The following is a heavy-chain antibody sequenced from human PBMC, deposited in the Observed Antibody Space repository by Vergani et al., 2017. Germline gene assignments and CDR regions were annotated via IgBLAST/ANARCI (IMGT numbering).Heavy chain of an antibody. Sequence: QVQLQQWGAGLLKPSETLSLTCAVYGGSFSGYYWSWIRQPPGKGLEWIGEINHSGSTNYNPSLKSRVTISVDTSKNQFSLKLSSVTAADTAVYYCARVGDSSMVRGVALHWGQGTLDTVSS. D-gene: IGHD3-10*01. CDR2: INHSGST. V-gene: IGHV4-34*01. CDR1: GGSFSGYY. CDR3: ARVGDSSMVRGVALH. J-gene: IGHJ4*02.